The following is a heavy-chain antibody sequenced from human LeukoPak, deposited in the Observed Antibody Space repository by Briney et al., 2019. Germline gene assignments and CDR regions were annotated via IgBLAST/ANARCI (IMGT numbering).Heavy chain of an antibody. Sequence: PGDSLRLSCAASGFTFSSYAMNWGRQAPGKGLEWVSSITASGGNAYYADSVKGRFTISRDNSKNTLYLQMNSLRAEDTAVYYCARAMAVVHSYGKQDYWGQGTLVTVSS. V-gene: IGHV3-23*01. J-gene: IGHJ4*02. CDR1: GFTFSSYA. D-gene: IGHD5-18*01. CDR3: ARAMAVVHSYGKQDY. CDR2: ITASGGNA.